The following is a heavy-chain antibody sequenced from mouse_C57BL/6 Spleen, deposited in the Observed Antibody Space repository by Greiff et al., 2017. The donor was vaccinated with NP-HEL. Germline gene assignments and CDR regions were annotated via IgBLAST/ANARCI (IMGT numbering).Heavy chain of an antibody. V-gene: IGHV12-3*01. CDR3: AGGTTVGGYFDV. CDR1: GFPITSGYY. CDR2: ITHSGET. D-gene: IGHD1-1*01. J-gene: IGHJ1*03. Sequence: QVQLKESGPGLVKPSQSLFLTCSITGFPITSGYYWIWIRQSPGKPLEWMGYITHSGETFYNPSLQSPISITRETSKNQFFLQLNSVTTEDTAMYYCAGGTTVGGYFDVWGTGTTVTVSS.